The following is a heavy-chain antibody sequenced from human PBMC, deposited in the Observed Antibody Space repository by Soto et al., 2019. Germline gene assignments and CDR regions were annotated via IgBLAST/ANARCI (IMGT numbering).Heavy chain of an antibody. Sequence: QVQLVQSGAEVKKPGASVKVSCKASGYTFTSYDINWVRQATGQGLEWMGWMNPNSGNTGYAQKFQIRDTMTRNTSIITAYMELSSLRSEATSVYYCARTIYGNNIDYWGQGTLVTFAA. CDR1: GYTFTSYD. V-gene: IGHV1-8*01. J-gene: IGHJ4*02. CDR3: ARTIYGNNIDY. CDR2: MNPNSGNT. D-gene: IGHD4-17*01.